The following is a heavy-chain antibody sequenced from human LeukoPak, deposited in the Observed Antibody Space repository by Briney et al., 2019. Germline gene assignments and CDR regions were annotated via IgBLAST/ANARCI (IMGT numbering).Heavy chain of an antibody. V-gene: IGHV4-61*08. D-gene: IGHD6-6*01. CDR2: VYYIGTT. CDR3: ARNTSSSPWFDP. CDR1: GGSVSSPDSY. Sequence: SETLSLTCTVSGGSVSSPDSYWSWMRQPPGKGLEWIGNVYYIGTTSYNSSLKSRVTILVDRSKNQFSLEVTSMTAADTAVYYCARNTSSSPWFDPWGQGTLVTVSS. J-gene: IGHJ5*02.